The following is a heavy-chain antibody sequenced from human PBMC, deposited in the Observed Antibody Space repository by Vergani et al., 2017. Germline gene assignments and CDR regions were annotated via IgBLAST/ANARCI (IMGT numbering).Heavy chain of an antibody. CDR1: GYTFTDHY. Sequence: EVQLVQSGAEVKKPGATMKISCKVSGYTFTDHYMHWVKQAPGKGLEWMGLVDPEDGETIYAEKSKGRVTIAADTSTDTARLELSSLGSEDTAVYYCATPQTVTTGGMEVWGQGTTVIVSS. J-gene: IGHJ6*02. V-gene: IGHV1-69-2*01. CDR2: VDPEDGET. CDR3: ATPQTVTTGGMEV. D-gene: IGHD4-17*01.